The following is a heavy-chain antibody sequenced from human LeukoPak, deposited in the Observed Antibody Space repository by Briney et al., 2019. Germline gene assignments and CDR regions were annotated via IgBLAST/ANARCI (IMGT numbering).Heavy chain of an antibody. Sequence: GRSLRLSCAASGFTFSSFGMHWVRQAPGKGLEWVAVLSYDGSNSYYADSVKGRFTISRDNSKNTLYLQMNSLRAEDTAVYYCVRVAVAGNLNNWFDPWGQGTLVTVSS. V-gene: IGHV3-30*03. CDR1: GFTFSSFG. CDR3: VRVAVAGNLNNWFDP. J-gene: IGHJ5*02. D-gene: IGHD6-19*01. CDR2: LSYDGSNS.